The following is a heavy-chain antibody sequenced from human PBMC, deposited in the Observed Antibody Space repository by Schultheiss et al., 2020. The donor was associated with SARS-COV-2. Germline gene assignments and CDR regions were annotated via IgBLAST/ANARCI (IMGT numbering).Heavy chain of an antibody. CDR1: GFTFSSYA. Sequence: GGSLRLSCSASGFTFSSYAMHWVRQAPGKGLEYVSAISSNGGSTYYADSVKGRFTISRDNSKNTLYLQMNSLRAEDTAVYYCARAAPPITGTTMVGYFDYWGQGTLVTVSS. J-gene: IGHJ4*02. D-gene: IGHD1-20*01. V-gene: IGHV3-64*04. CDR3: ARAAPPITGTTMVGYFDY. CDR2: ISSNGGST.